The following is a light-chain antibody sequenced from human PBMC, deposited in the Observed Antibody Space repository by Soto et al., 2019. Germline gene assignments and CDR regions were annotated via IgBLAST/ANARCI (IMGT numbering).Light chain of an antibody. Sequence: QLVLTQPPSVSGAPGQRVTISCTGSSSNIGAGYDVHWYQQLPGTAPKLLIYGNFYRPSGVPDRFSGSTSGTSASLAITGLQAEDEADYFCQSYDTSLRVVVFAGGTKVTVL. CDR1: SSNIGAGYD. CDR3: QSYDTSLRVVV. J-gene: IGLJ2*01. CDR2: GNF. V-gene: IGLV1-40*01.